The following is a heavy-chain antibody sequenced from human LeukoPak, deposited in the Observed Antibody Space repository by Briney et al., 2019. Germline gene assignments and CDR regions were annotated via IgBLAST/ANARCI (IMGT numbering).Heavy chain of an antibody. CDR1: GFSFSSHS. J-gene: IGHJ5*02. CDR3: ARDGSGFRS. CDR2: IKQDGSEK. Sequence: GGSLRLSCAASGFSFSSHSMHWVRQAPGKGLEWVANIKQDGSEKYYVDSVKGRFTISRDNAKNSLYLQMNSLRAEDTAVYYCARDGSGFRSWGQGTLVTVSS. V-gene: IGHV3-7*01. D-gene: IGHD3-3*01.